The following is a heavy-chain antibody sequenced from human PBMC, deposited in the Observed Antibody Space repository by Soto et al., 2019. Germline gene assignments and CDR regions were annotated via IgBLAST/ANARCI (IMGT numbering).Heavy chain of an antibody. D-gene: IGHD6-19*01. V-gene: IGHV4-31*02. CDR1: GASTVSHYH. CDR2: IFNSGTT. J-gene: IGHJ4*02. Sequence: QVQLQESGPGLVKPSQTLSLTCSVSGASTVSHYHWTWIRQPPGKGLEWMGYIFNSGTTFYNPSLTSRLSISLDTSGNHFSLEMRSVTAADTAVYYCALALAPTTVLDYWGQGTLVTVSS. CDR3: ALALAPTTVLDY.